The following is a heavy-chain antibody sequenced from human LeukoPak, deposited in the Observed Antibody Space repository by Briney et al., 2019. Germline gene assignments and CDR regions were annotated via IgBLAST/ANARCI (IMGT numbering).Heavy chain of an antibody. D-gene: IGHD1-14*01. J-gene: IGHJ4*02. Sequence: GGSLRLSCVASGFSFSNFAMTWVRQAPGKGLEWVSVISTSGTYYAESVKGRFTISRDNSKNTLYLQMSSLRAEDTAVYYCAKNINHLEWGQGTLVTVSS. CDR1: GFSFSNFA. CDR3: AKNINHLE. CDR2: ISTSGT. V-gene: IGHV3-23*01.